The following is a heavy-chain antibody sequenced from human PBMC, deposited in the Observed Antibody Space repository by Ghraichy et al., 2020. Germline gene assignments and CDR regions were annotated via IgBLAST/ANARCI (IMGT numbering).Heavy chain of an antibody. CDR3: ARERIAVAGTIYYYYGMDV. V-gene: IGHV1-2*04. Sequence: ASVKVSCKASGYTFTGYYMHWVRQAPGQGLEWMGWINPNSGGTNYAQKFQGWVTMTRDTSISTAYMELSRLRSDDTAVYYCARERIAVAGTIYYYYGMDVWGQGTTVTVSS. CDR2: INPNSGGT. J-gene: IGHJ6*02. CDR1: GYTFTGYY. D-gene: IGHD6-19*01.